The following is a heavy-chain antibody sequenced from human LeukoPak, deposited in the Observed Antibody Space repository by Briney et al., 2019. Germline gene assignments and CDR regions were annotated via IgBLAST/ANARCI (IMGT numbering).Heavy chain of an antibody. Sequence: SETLSLTCTVSGGSISSYYWSWIRQPAGKGLEWIGRIYTSGSTNYNPSLKSRVTMSVDTSKNQFSLKLSSVTAADTAVYYCARDVPIVVVPAAGYNWFDPWGQGTLVTVSS. CDR3: ARDVPIVVVPAAGYNWFDP. V-gene: IGHV4-4*07. CDR2: IYTSGST. D-gene: IGHD2-2*01. J-gene: IGHJ5*02. CDR1: GGSISSYY.